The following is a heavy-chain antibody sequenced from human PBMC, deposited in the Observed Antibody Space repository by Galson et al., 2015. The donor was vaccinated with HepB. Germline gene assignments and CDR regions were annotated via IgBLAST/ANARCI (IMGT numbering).Heavy chain of an antibody. Sequence: SLRLSCAASGFTFNGYSMNWVRQAPGKGLEWLSYISSSSSTTIYYADAVKGRFTITRDNDKSSLYLQMNILRADDTAVYYCARERGSIFSQLFYFDYWGQGALVTVSS. CDR1: GFTFNGYS. V-gene: IGHV3-48*04. CDR3: ARERGSIFSQLFYFDY. D-gene: IGHD3-9*01. CDR2: ISSSSSTTI. J-gene: IGHJ4*02.